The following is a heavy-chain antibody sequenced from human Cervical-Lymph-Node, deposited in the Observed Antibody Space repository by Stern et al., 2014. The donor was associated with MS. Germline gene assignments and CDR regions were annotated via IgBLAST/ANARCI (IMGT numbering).Heavy chain of an antibody. Sequence: QVQLVESGGGVVQPGRSLRLSCIASGFTFSNYGMHWVRQAPGKGLRWVATIWHDGSKTYYSDSVRGRFTIARDNSKNTLSLQMNSLRVEDTAVYYCVRDWSSDAYKAEDYWGQGTLVTVSS. CDR1: GFTFSNYG. J-gene: IGHJ4*02. CDR2: IWHDGSKT. V-gene: IGHV3-33*01. CDR3: VRDWSSDAYKAEDY. D-gene: IGHD1-14*01.